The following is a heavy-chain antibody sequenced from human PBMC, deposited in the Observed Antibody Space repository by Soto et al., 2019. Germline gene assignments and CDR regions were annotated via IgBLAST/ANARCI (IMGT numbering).Heavy chain of an antibody. CDR2: IIPNFGST. Sequence: ASVKASCKASGGTFSCYAMSWVRQAPGQGLEWMGGIIPNFGSTSYAQKFQGRVTMTRDTSTSTVYMELSSLRSEDTAVYYCARANTYYYDSSGYYDYWGQGTLVTVSS. CDR1: GGTFSCYA. D-gene: IGHD3-22*01. J-gene: IGHJ4*02. V-gene: IGHV1-69*05. CDR3: ARANTYYYDSSGYYDY.